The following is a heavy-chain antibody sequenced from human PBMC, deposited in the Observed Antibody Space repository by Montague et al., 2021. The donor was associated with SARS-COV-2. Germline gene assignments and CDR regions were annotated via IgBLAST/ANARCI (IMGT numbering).Heavy chain of an antibody. V-gene: IGHV4-61*02. CDR1: GGSISSGSYY. J-gene: IGHJ4*02. CDR2: ISISGST. Sequence: TLSLTYTVSGGSISSGSYYWSWIRQPAGKGLEWIGRISISGSTNYNPSLKSRVTISVGTSKDQFSLKLSSVTAADTAVYYCARDIAVAGLFGYWGQGTLVTVSS. CDR3: ARDIAVAGLFGY. D-gene: IGHD6-19*01.